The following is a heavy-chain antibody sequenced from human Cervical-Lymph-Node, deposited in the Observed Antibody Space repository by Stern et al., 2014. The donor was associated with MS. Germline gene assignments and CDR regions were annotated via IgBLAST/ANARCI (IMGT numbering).Heavy chain of an antibody. CDR2: GSYSGST. V-gene: IGHV4-61*01. Sequence: QLQLQESGPGLVKPSETLSLTCTVSGGSVSRGNYFWSWIRQPPGKGLEWIGYGSYSGSTNYTPSLKSRVTISVDTSKNQFSLKLTSVTAADTAVYYCARQSSGGYRWGQGTLVTVSS. CDR1: GGSVSRGNYF. D-gene: IGHD5-18*01. CDR3: ARQSSGGYR. J-gene: IGHJ4*02.